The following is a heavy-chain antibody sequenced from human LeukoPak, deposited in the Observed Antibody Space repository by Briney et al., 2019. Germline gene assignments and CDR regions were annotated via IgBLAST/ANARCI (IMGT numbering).Heavy chain of an antibody. D-gene: IGHD6-13*01. V-gene: IGHV1-8*01. J-gene: IGHJ6*02. CDR2: MNPNSGNT. Sequence: ASVKVSCKASGYTFTSYDINWVRQATGQGLEWMGWMNPNSGNTGYAQKFQGRVTMTRNTSISTAYMELSSLRSEDTAVYYCAREQPDYYYYYGMDVWGQGTTVTVSS. CDR1: GYTFTSYD. CDR3: AREQPDYYYYYGMDV.